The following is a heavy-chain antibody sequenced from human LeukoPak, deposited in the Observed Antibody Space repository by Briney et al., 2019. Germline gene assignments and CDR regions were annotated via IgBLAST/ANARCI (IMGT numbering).Heavy chain of an antibody. Sequence: ASVKVSCKASGYTFSSYDINWVRQATGQGLEWMGWMNPNSGNTGYAQKFQGRVTMTRNTSISTAYRELSSLRSEDTAVYYCASPLYDSSGYYYYYWGQGTLVTVSS. D-gene: IGHD3-22*01. CDR3: ASPLYDSSGYYYYY. CDR1: GYTFSSYD. J-gene: IGHJ4*02. V-gene: IGHV1-8*01. CDR2: MNPNSGNT.